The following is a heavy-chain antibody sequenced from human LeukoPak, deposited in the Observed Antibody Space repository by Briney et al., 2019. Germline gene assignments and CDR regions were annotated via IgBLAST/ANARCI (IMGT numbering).Heavy chain of an antibody. Sequence: ASVKVSCKASGYTFTSYGISWVRQAPGQGLEWMGWISAYNGNTNYAQKFQGRVTMTRDTSISTAYMELSRLRSDDTAVYYCARVFRGGDYWGQGTLVAVSS. D-gene: IGHD3-3*01. V-gene: IGHV1-18*01. CDR1: GYTFTSYG. CDR2: ISAYNGNT. CDR3: ARVFRGGDY. J-gene: IGHJ4*02.